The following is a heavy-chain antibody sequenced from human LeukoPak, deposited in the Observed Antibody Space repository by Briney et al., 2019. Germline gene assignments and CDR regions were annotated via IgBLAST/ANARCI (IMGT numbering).Heavy chain of an antibody. Sequence: GGSLRLSCSASGFTFSSYSMNWVRQAPGKGLEWVSSISTSSIYIYYADSVKGRFTISRDNAKNSLYLQMNSLRGEDTAVYYCAELGITMIGGVWGKGTTVTISS. J-gene: IGHJ6*04. CDR3: AELGITMIGGV. CDR2: ISTSSIYI. V-gene: IGHV3-21*01. D-gene: IGHD3-10*02. CDR1: GFTFSSYS.